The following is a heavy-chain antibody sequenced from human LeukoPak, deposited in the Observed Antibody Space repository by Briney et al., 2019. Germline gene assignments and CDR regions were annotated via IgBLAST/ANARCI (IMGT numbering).Heavy chain of an antibody. D-gene: IGHD1-1*01. V-gene: IGHV3-48*04. Sequence: GRSLRLSCAASGFTFSHYSMNWVRQAPGKGLEWVSYISSRGSAIYYADSVKGRFTISRDIAKTSLYLQMNSLRAEDTAIYYCARDMEPDAFDIWGQGTMVTVSS. CDR2: ISSRGSAI. J-gene: IGHJ3*02. CDR1: GFTFSHYS. CDR3: ARDMEPDAFDI.